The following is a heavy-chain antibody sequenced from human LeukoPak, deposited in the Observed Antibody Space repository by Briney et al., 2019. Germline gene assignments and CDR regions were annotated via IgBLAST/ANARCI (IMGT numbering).Heavy chain of an antibody. Sequence: PGGSLRLSCAASGFTFSSYAMSWVRQAPGKGLEWVSGISGSGDNTYYADPVKGRFTISRDNAKNSLYLQMNSLRAEDTAVYYCARVKVVVAASPCDYWGQGTLVTVSS. J-gene: IGHJ4*02. CDR1: GFTFSSYA. V-gene: IGHV3-23*01. CDR2: ISGSGDNT. D-gene: IGHD2-15*01. CDR3: ARVKVVVAASPCDY.